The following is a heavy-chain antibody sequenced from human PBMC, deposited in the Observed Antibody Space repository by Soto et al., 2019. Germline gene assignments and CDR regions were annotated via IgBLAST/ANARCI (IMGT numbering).Heavy chain of an antibody. CDR3: AKAASYYYDTPRDAFDI. V-gene: IGHV3-23*01. D-gene: IGHD3-22*01. J-gene: IGHJ3*02. CDR1: GVSVSSYP. CDR2: ISGSGGST. Sequence: PGGSLRLCCAASGVSVSSYPMSWVLQPPGQGLEWVSAISGSGGSTYYADSVKGRLTISRDNSKNTLYLQMNSLRAEDTDVYYCAKAASYYYDTPRDAFDIWGQGTMVTVSS.